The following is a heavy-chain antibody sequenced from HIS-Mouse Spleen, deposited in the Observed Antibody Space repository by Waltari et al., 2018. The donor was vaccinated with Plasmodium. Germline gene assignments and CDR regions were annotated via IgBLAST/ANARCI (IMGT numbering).Heavy chain of an antibody. J-gene: IGHJ4*02. CDR3: AKDRRSSSWYVDY. CDR1: GFTFSSYG. D-gene: IGHD6-13*01. CDR2: LSYNGSKK. Sequence: QVQLVESGGGVVQPGRSLRLSCAASGFTFSSYGMHWVSRAPGKGLDGVAVLSYNGSKKSYADSVKGLFTISRDNSKNTLYLQMNSLRAEDTAVYYCAKDRRSSSWYVDYWGQGTLVTVSS. V-gene: IGHV3-30*18.